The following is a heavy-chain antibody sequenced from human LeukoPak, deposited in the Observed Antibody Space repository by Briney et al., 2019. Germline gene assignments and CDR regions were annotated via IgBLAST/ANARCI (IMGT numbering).Heavy chain of an antibody. D-gene: IGHD6-13*01. Sequence: SETLSLTCTVSGGSLSSYYWSWIRQPPGKGLEWIGHIYYSGSTYHKPSLKSRVTISIDTSKNQFSLRLSSVTAADTAVYYCARVRSWNDFDYWGQGSLLTVSS. J-gene: IGHJ4*02. V-gene: IGHV4-59*01. CDR1: GGSLSSYY. CDR2: IYYSGST. CDR3: ARVRSWNDFDY.